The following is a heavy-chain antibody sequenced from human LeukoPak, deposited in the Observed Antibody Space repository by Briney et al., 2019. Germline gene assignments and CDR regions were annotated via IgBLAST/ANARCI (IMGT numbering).Heavy chain of an antibody. V-gene: IGHV3-66*01. Sequence: GGSLRLSCAASEFSVGSNYMTWVRQAPGKGLEWVSLIYSGGSTYYADSVKGRFTISRDNSKNTLYLQMNSLRAEDTAVYYCAKGHYGSRSYYFDYWGQGTLVTVSS. D-gene: IGHD3-10*01. CDR1: EFSVGSNY. CDR3: AKGHYGSRSYYFDY. J-gene: IGHJ4*02. CDR2: IYSGGST.